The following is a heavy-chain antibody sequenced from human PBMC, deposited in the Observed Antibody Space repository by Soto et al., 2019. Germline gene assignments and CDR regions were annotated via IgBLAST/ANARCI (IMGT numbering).Heavy chain of an antibody. CDR3: ARGPGAGHEFLY. D-gene: IGHD3-10*01. CDR1: GGSFSGYY. J-gene: IGHJ4*02. V-gene: IGHV4-34*01. CDR2: INHSGST. Sequence: SETLPLTCAVYGGSFSGYYWIWIRQPPGKGLEWIGEINHSGSTNYNPSLKSRVTISVDTSKNQFSLKLTSVTAADTAVYFCARGPGAGHEFLYWGQGALVTVSS.